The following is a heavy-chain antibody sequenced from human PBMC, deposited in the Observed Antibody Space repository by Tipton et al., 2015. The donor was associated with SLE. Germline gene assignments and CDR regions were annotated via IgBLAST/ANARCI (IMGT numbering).Heavy chain of an antibody. V-gene: IGHV4-34*01. CDR2: INHSGST. CDR3: ARDPRQGDAFDI. D-gene: IGHD6-6*01. Sequence: TLSLTCAVYGGSFSGYYWSWIRQPPGKGLEWIGEINHSGSTNYNPSLKSRVTISVDTSKNQFSLKLSSVTAADTAVYYCARDPRQGDAFDIRGQGTMVTVSS. CDR1: GGSFSGYY. J-gene: IGHJ3*02.